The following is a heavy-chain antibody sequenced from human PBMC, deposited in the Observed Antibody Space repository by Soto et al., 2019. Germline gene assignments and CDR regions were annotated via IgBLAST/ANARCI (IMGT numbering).Heavy chain of an antibody. V-gene: IGHV3-48*03. CDR3: ATKMFGTTYFSN. J-gene: IGHJ4*02. Sequence: GGSLRLSCAASGFTFSAYEMNWVRQAPGKGLEWISYIRGGGSPIYYAESVKGRFTVSRDDAKKSLCLQMNSLGVEDTAIYYCATKMFGTTYFSNWGQGTLVTVSS. D-gene: IGHD1-7*01. CDR2: IRGGGSPI. CDR1: GFTFSAYE.